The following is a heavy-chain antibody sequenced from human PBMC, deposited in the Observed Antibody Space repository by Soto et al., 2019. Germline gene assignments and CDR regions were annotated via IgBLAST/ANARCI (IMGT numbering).Heavy chain of an antibody. CDR1: GFTFNDYV. Sequence: QVHLVESGGGVVQPGRSLRLSCAASGFTFNDYVIHWVRQAACKGLEWVASMTYDGATEYYADSVKGRFTVSRDNSKRTLSLQMNSLRPEDTAVYYCARVRLSIAVNDALDVWGQGTTVTVSS. V-gene: IGHV3-30*14. J-gene: IGHJ3*01. CDR3: ARVRLSIAVNDALDV. CDR2: MTYDGATE. D-gene: IGHD3-3*02.